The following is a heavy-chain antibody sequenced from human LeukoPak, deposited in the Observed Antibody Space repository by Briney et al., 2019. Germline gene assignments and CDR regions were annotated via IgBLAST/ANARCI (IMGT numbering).Heavy chain of an antibody. CDR2: IYHSGST. CDR3: ASAEPRGIIWYPY. CDR1: GASIGSNNW. Sequence: SGTLSLTCAVSGASIGSNNWWWSWVRQPPGKGLEWIGEIYHSGSTNYNLSLKSRVTMSVDKSKNQFSLKLNSVTAADTAVYYCASAEPRGIIWYPYWGQGTLVTVSS. V-gene: IGHV4-4*02. D-gene: IGHD6-13*01. J-gene: IGHJ4*02.